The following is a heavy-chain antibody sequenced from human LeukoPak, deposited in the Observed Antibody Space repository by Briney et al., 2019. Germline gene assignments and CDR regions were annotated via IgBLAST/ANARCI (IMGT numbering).Heavy chain of an antibody. V-gene: IGHV3-11*01. J-gene: IGHJ4*02. CDR2: IRSGDSDI. Sequence: PGGSLRLSCEASGFTFSDYYMSWIRQAPGKGLEWISYIRSGDSDIFYADSVKGRFTISRDDAKNSVYLQMNSLRAEDTAVYFCARRRVGGSHCFDYWGQGTLVTVSS. CDR3: ARRRVGGSHCFDY. CDR1: GFTFSDYY. D-gene: IGHD2-15*01.